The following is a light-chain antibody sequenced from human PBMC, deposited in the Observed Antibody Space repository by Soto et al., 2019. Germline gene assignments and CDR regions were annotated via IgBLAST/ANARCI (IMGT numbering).Light chain of an antibody. CDR2: GAS. Sequence: VLPQSPDTLSLSPGDRATLSCRASQSVRSTFLAWYQQKPGQAPRLLIYGASNRAAGIPARFSGSGSGTDFTLTISSLEPEDFAVYYCQQRSNWPPLTFGGGTKVEIK. V-gene: IGKV3-11*01. CDR3: QQRSNWPPLT. J-gene: IGKJ4*01. CDR1: QSVRSTF.